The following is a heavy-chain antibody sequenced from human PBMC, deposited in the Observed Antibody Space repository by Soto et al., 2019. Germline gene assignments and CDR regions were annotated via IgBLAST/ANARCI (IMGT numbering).Heavy chain of an antibody. V-gene: IGHV3-30*18. CDR2: ISYDGSNK. J-gene: IGHJ4*02. CDR3: AKVRVGSGFDY. Sequence: LRLSCAASGFTFSSYGMHWVRQAPGKGLEWVAVISYDGSNKYYADSVKGRFTISRDNSKNTLYLQMNSLRAEDTAVYYCAKVRVGSGFDYWGQGTLVTVSS. CDR1: GFTFSSYG. D-gene: IGHD6-19*01.